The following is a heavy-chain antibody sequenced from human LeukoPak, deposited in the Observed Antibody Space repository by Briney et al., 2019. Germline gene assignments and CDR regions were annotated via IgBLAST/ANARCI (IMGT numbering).Heavy chain of an antibody. CDR3: ARERGSHFSLYYYYMDV. V-gene: IGHV1-2*04. Sequence: GASVKVSCKASGYTFTGYYMHWVRQAPGQGLEWMGWINPNSGGTNYAQKFQGWVTMTRDTSISTAYMELSRLRSDDTAVYYCARERGSHFSLYYYYMDVWGKGTTVTVSS. D-gene: IGHD1-26*01. J-gene: IGHJ6*03. CDR2: INPNSGGT. CDR1: GYTFTGYY.